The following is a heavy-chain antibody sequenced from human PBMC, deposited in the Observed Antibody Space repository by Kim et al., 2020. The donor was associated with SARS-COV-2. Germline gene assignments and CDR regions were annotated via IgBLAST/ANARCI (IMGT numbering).Heavy chain of an antibody. V-gene: IGHV4-34*01. D-gene: IGHD4-17*01. CDR2: INHSGST. Sequence: SETLSLTCAVYGGSFSGYYWSWIRQPPGKGLEWIGEINHSGSTNYNPSLKSRVTISVDTSKNQFSLKLSSVTAADTAGNYCAGGPTVTRFFYHPNWFDP. J-gene: IGHJ5*02. CDR1: GGSFSGYY. CDR3: AGGPTVTRFFYHPNWFDP.